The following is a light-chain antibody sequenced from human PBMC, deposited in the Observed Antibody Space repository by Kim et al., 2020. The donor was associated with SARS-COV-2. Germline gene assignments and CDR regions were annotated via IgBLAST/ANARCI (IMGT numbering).Light chain of an antibody. V-gene: IGLV3-21*01. J-gene: IGLJ1*01. Sequence: TGKITCGDNTVGDLSVHWYQRQPGQAPVLVMYYIRHQPSGLPGRSSGSKAANSATLTIRRVEAADEADYYYQVWVTGTDHWVFGTGTKVTVL. CDR2: YIR. CDR1: TVGDLS. CDR3: QVWVTGTDHWV.